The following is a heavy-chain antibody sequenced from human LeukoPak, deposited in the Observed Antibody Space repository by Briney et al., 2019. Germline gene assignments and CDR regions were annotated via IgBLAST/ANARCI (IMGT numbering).Heavy chain of an antibody. Sequence: GASVKVSCKASGYTFTTYSMHWVRQAPGQRPEWMGWINAGNGNTKYSQKFQGRVTITRDTSASTAYMELSSVTSEDTAVYYCARDTQWLGYFDYWGQGTLVTVSS. CDR3: ARDTQWLGYFDY. V-gene: IGHV1-3*01. CDR1: GYTFTTYS. D-gene: IGHD6-19*01. CDR2: INAGNGNT. J-gene: IGHJ4*02.